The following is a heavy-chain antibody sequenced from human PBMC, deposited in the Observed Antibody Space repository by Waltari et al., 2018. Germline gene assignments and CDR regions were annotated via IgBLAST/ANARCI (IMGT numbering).Heavy chain of an antibody. V-gene: IGHV3-30*03. Sequence: QVQLVESGGGVVQTGMSLRLSCAASGFIFSGYGMHWVRQAPDKGLGWVATKSNDGIKKFYAEAVKGRFTISRENSKNTVYMQMNSLRHEDTAVYYCARRGINSGSHEMPGVDWGQGTLVTVSS. CDR1: GFIFSGYG. CDR2: KSNDGIKK. D-gene: IGHD1-26*01. CDR3: ARRGINSGSHEMPGVD. J-gene: IGHJ4*02.